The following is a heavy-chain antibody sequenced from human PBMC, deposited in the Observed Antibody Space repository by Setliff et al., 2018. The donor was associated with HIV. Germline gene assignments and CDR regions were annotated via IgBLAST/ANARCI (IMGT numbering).Heavy chain of an antibody. D-gene: IGHD3-16*01. V-gene: IGHV3-53*01. CDR1: GFTFSRYW. Sequence: GGSLRLSCAASGFTFSRYWMSWLRQAPGKGLEWVSVIYSDGRTFYADSVKGRFTISRDDSKNTIYLQMYSLRVDDTAAYYCAKGVKWLEPWGQGVLVTV. CDR2: IYSDGRT. J-gene: IGHJ5*02. CDR3: AKGVKWLEP.